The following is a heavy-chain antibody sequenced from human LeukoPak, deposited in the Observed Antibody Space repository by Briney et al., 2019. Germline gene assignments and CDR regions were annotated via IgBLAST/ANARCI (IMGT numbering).Heavy chain of an antibody. V-gene: IGHV4-59*11. J-gene: IGHJ4*02. Sequence: SETLSLTCTVSGGSISSHYWSWIRQPPGKGLERIGYIYYSGSTNYNPSLKSRVTISVDTSKNQFSLKLSSVTAADTAVYYCARISVDTAMVAGAFDYWGQGTLVTVSS. D-gene: IGHD5-18*01. CDR2: IYYSGST. CDR1: GGSISSHY. CDR3: ARISVDTAMVAGAFDY.